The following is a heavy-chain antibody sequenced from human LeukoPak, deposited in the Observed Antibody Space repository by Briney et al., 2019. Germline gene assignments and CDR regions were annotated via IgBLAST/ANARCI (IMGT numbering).Heavy chain of an antibody. CDR3: ARVFAAAVNWFDP. CDR2: INHSGST. V-gene: IGHV4-34*01. CDR1: GGSFSGYY. Sequence: SETLSLTCAVYGGSFSGYYWSWIRQPPGKGLEWIGEINHSGSTNYNPSLKSRVTISVDTSKNQFSLKLSSVTAADTAVYYCARVFAAAVNWFDPWGQGTPVTVSS. D-gene: IGHD6-13*01. J-gene: IGHJ5*02.